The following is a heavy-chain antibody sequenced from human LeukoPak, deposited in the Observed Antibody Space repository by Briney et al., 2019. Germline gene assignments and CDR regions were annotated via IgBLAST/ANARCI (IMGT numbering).Heavy chain of an antibody. V-gene: IGHV4-59*01. J-gene: IGHJ4*02. D-gene: IGHD3-10*01. Sequence: PSETLSLTCTLSGGSINSYYSSWIRQPPGKGLEWIGYIYYSGSTNYNPSLKSRVTISVDTSMNQFSLKLSSVTAADTAVYYCARVSSAGSLFDYWGQGTLVTVSS. CDR3: ARVSSAGSLFDY. CDR2: IYYSGST. CDR1: GGSINSYY.